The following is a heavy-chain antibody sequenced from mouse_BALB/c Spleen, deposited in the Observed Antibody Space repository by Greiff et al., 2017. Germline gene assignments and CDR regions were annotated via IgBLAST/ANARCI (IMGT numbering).Heavy chain of an antibody. V-gene: IGHV5-9-4*01. CDR3: ARTFTARFAY. Sequence: EVKLVESGGGLVKPGGSLKLSCAASGFTFSSYAMSWVRQSPEKRLEWVAEISSGGSYTYYPDTVTGRFTISRDNAKNTLYLEMSSLRSEDTAMYYCARTFTARFAYWGQGTLVTVSA. J-gene: IGHJ3*01. CDR2: ISSGGSYT. CDR1: GFTFSSYA. D-gene: IGHD1-2*01.